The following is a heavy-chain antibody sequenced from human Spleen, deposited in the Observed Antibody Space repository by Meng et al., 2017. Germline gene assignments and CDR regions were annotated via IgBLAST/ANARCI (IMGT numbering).Heavy chain of an antibody. J-gene: IGHJ4*02. CDR3: VRDNFYYGSGADY. V-gene: IGHV3-30*07. D-gene: IGHD3-10*01. Sequence: GGSLRLSCAASGFTFSSYAMHWVRQAPGKGLEWVAVISYDGSNKYYADSVKGRFTISRDNSKNTLYLQMNSLRAEDTAVFYCVRDNFYYGSGADYWGQGTLVTVSS. CDR1: GFTFSSYA. CDR2: ISYDGSNK.